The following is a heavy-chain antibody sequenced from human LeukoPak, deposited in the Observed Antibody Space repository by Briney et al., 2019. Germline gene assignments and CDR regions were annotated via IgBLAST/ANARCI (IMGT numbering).Heavy chain of an antibody. V-gene: IGHV1-18*04. CDR1: GYTFTSYG. J-gene: IGHJ6*04. D-gene: IGHD1-1*01. Sequence: ASVKVSCKASGYTFTSYGISWVRQAPGQGLEWMGWISAYNGNTNYAQKLQGRVTMITDTSTSTAYMELRSLRSDDTAVYYCARTNGYNWNDLIGYYYYGMDVWGKGTTVTVSS. CDR3: ARTNGYNWNDLIGYYYYGMDV. CDR2: ISAYNGNT.